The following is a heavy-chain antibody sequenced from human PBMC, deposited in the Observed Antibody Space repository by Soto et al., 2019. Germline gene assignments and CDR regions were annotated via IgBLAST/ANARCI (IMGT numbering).Heavy chain of an antibody. J-gene: IGHJ4*02. CDR3: ARVAVVTRGIDY. D-gene: IGHD6-19*01. CDR2: VNERGTDS. V-gene: IGHV3-74*01. CDR1: GFTFSDSW. Sequence: GGSLILSCVASGFTFSDSWMHWVRQAPGKGLVWVSRVNERGTDSNYADSVKGRFTISRDNAKNTVYLQMNGLRAEDTAVYYCARVAVVTRGIDYWGQGTLVTVSS.